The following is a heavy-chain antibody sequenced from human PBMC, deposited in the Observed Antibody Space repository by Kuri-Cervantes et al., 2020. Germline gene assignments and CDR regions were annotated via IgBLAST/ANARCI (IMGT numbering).Heavy chain of an antibody. D-gene: IGHD2-2*01. CDR1: GFTFSDYY. V-gene: IGHV3-69-1*02. CDR2: ISSSSTI. CDR3: ARDRGGYCSSTSCRRRVYYYYYGMDV. Sequence: GGSLRLSCAASGFTFSDYYMNWVRQAPGKGLEWVSSISSSSTIYYADSVKGRFTISRDNAKNSLYLQMDSLRAEDTAVYYCARDRGGYCSSTSCRRRVYYYYYGMDVWGQGTTVTVSS. J-gene: IGHJ6*02.